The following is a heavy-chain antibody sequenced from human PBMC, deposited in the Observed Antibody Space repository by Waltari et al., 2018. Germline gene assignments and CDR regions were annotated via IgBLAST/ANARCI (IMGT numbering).Heavy chain of an antibody. CDR1: GLTLSSYG. V-gene: IGHV3-23*01. D-gene: IGHD2-21*01. CDR3: VGARDTP. J-gene: IGHJ5*02. Sequence: EVQLSESGGGLVQPGGSLGLCCATSGLTLSSYGMSWVRQAPGKGLEWVADIRDNSNTHYADSVKGRFTISRDISNSIVYLQMQSLRDEDTALYYCVGARDTPWGQGTLVTVSS. CDR2: IRDNSNT.